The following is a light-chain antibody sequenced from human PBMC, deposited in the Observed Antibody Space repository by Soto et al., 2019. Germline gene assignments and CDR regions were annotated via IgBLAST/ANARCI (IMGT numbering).Light chain of an antibody. Sequence: EIVMTQSPATLSVSPGERATLSCRASQSVGNNLAWYQQKPGQPPRLLIHAASTRATGIPARLSGSGSGTEFTLTISSLQSEDFAVYYCQQYVTSPYIFGQGTKLEIK. V-gene: IGKV3-15*01. J-gene: IGKJ2*01. CDR2: AAS. CDR1: QSVGNN. CDR3: QQYVTSPYI.